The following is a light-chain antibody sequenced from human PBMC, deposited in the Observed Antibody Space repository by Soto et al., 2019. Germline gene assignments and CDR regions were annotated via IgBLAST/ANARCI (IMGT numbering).Light chain of an antibody. CDR2: AAS. J-gene: IGKJ1*01. Sequence: DIQMTQSPSSLSASVGDRVTITCRASQDISRWLAWYQQKPGKAPRLLIYAASSLQTGVPSRFSGSGSGTDFTLTISSLQPEDFATYYCQQSYSTPRTFGQGTKVDIK. V-gene: IGKV1-12*01. CDR3: QQSYSTPRT. CDR1: QDISRW.